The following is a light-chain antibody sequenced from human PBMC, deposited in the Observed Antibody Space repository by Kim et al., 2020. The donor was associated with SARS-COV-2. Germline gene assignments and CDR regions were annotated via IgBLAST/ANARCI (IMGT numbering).Light chain of an antibody. CDR2: AAS. J-gene: IGKJ3*01. CDR3: QQMYSAPFT. V-gene: IGKV1-39*01. CDR1: QTIRTY. Sequence: ASVGGRVTITCRASQTIRTYLNWYQQKPGKAPKLLIFAASSLQSGVPSRFSDSGSGTDFTLTISSLQPEDFATYYCQQMYSAPFTFGPGTKVDIK.